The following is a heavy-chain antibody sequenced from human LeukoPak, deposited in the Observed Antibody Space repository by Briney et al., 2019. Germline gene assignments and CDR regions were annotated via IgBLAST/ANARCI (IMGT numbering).Heavy chain of an antibody. V-gene: IGHV3-74*01. CDR3: AKDDAWLQFGD. Sequence: GGSLRLSCAASGFTFSNYWMHWVRQAPGKGLVYVSRINSDGSSANYADSVQGRFTISRDNAKNSLYLQMNSLRAEDTAVYYCAKDDAWLQFGDWGRGTLVTVSS. D-gene: IGHD5-24*01. CDR1: GFTFSNYW. CDR2: INSDGSSA. J-gene: IGHJ4*02.